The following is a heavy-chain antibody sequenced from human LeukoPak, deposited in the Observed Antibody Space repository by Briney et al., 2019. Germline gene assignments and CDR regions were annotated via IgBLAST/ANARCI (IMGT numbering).Heavy chain of an antibody. D-gene: IGHD3-22*01. V-gene: IGHV3-23*01. CDR2: ISGSGGST. CDR1: GFTFSSYA. Sequence: GGSLRRSCAAAGFTFSSYAMSWVRQAPGKGLEWVSAISGSGGSTYYADSVKGRFTISRDNSKNTLYLQMNSLRAEDTAVYYCAKDEEDSYDSSGYDYWGQGTLVTVSS. J-gene: IGHJ4*02. CDR3: AKDEEDSYDSSGYDY.